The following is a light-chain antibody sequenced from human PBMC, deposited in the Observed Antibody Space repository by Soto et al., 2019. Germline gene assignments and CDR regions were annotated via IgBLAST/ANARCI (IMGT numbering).Light chain of an antibody. V-gene: IGKV3-20*01. J-gene: IGKJ2*01. Sequence: EVVLTQSPGTLSLSPGEGTTLSCRASHNISSTYLAWYQQKPGQAPRLLIYGASSRATGIPDRFSGSGSGTDFPLTVSRLEPEDFAVLYCQHYGSSMYTFGQGTRLDIK. CDR1: HNISSTY. CDR2: GAS. CDR3: QHYGSSMYT.